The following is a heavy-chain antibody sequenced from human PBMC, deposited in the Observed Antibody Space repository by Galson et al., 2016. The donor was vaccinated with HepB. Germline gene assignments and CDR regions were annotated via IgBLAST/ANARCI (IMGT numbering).Heavy chain of an antibody. CDR2: VYSDGSH. D-gene: IGHD4-17*01. V-gene: IGHV4-59*01. CDR3: ARDRVDYGFDF. CDR1: GGSLSGYY. J-gene: IGHJ4*02. Sequence: SETLSPTCTVSGGSLSGYYWSWIRQSPGKGLEWIGFVYSDGSHSYNPSFLGRVTTSDDTSKNQFSLKLTSATAEDTAVYYCARDRVDYGFDFWGQGTLVTVSS.